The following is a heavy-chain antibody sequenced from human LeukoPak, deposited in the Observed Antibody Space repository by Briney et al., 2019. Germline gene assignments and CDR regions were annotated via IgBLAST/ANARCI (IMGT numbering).Heavy chain of an antibody. CDR3: ARPRLLYGSGPILV. D-gene: IGHD3-10*01. CDR1: GVSFSGYS. J-gene: IGHJ4*02. Sequence: SETLSLTCAVYGVSFSGYSWTWIRQPPGKGLEWIGEMSHSGYPNYNPSLKSRVAISVDTSKNQFSLNLTSVTAAVTAVYYCARPRLLYGSGPILVWGQGNLVTVSS. CDR2: MSHSGYP. V-gene: IGHV4-34*01.